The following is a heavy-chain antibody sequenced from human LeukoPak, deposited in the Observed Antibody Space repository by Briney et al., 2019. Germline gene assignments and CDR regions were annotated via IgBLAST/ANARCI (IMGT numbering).Heavy chain of an antibody. Sequence: GGSLRLSCAASGFTFSSYEMNWVRQAPGKGLEWVSYISSSGSTIYYADSVKGRFTISRDNAKNSLYLQMNSLRAEDTAVYYCARINYYDSSGCYYFDYWGQGTLVTVSS. CDR3: ARINYYDSSGCYYFDY. CDR1: GFTFSSYE. J-gene: IGHJ4*02. CDR2: ISSSGSTI. D-gene: IGHD3-22*01. V-gene: IGHV3-48*03.